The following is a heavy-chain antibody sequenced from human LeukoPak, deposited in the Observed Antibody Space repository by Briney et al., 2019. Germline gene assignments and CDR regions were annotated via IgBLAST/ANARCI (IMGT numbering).Heavy chain of an antibody. V-gene: IGHV3-74*01. J-gene: IGHJ1*01. D-gene: IGHD3-22*01. CDR3: ARAPSEIGGYYPEYFRH. CDR1: GFTFSSYW. Sequence: GRSLRLSCAASGFTFSSYWMHWVRQAPGKGLVWVSRIKSDGSTNYADSVKGRFTISRDNAKNTVSLQMNSLRAEDTGVYYCARAPSEIGGYYPEYFRHWGQGTLVTVSS. CDR2: IKSDGST.